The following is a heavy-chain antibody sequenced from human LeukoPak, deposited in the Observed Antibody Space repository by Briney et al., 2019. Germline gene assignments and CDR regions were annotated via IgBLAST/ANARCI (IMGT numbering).Heavy chain of an antibody. CDR1: GYTFTSYD. CDR3: ARAQGRGYSYDNRYYFDY. V-gene: IGHV1-8*01. CDR2: MNPNSGNT. J-gene: IGHJ4*02. D-gene: IGHD5-18*01. Sequence: GASVKVSCKASGYTFTSYDINWVRQATGQGLEWMGWMNPNSGNTGYAQKFQGRVTMTRNTSISTAYMELSSLRSEDTAVYYCARAQGRGYSYDNRYYFDYWGQGTLVTVSS.